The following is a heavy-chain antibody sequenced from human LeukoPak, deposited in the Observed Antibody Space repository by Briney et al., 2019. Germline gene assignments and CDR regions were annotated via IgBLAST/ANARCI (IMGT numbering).Heavy chain of an antibody. CDR2: IYYSGRT. V-gene: IGHV4-39*07. CDR1: GGSMSSSSSY. J-gene: IGHJ4*02. CDR3: ARGRLSSSHPYYFDY. Sequence: SETPSLTCTVSGGSMSSSSSYWGWIRQPPGKGLEWIGSIYYSGRTYYNPSLKSRVTISVDTSKNQFSLNLSSVTAEDTAVYYCARGRLSSSHPYYFDYWGQGTLVTVSS. D-gene: IGHD6-6*01.